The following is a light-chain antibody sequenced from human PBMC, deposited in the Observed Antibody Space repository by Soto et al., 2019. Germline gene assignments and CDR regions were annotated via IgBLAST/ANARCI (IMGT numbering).Light chain of an antibody. Sequence: DIQMTQSPSTLSASVGDRVTITCRASQSISSWLAWYHQKPGEAPKLLIYDASDLETGVPSRFSGSGSGTGFTFTISSLQPEDFASYYCQQANSFPPTFGGGTKVDIK. V-gene: IGKV1-12*01. CDR3: QQANSFPPT. CDR1: QSISSW. CDR2: DAS. J-gene: IGKJ4*01.